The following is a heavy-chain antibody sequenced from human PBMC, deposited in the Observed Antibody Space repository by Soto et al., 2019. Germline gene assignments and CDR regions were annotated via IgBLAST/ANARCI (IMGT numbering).Heavy chain of an antibody. CDR1: GYTFTGYY. CDR3: ARVGGLERLLYTQYYFDY. D-gene: IGHD3-3*01. Sequence: ASVKVSCKASGYTFTGYYMHWVRQAPGQGLEWMGWINPNSGGTNYAQKFQGRVTMTRDTSISTAYMELSRLRSDDTAVYYCARVGGLERLLYTQYYFDYWGQGTLVTVYS. V-gene: IGHV1-2*02. CDR2: INPNSGGT. J-gene: IGHJ4*02.